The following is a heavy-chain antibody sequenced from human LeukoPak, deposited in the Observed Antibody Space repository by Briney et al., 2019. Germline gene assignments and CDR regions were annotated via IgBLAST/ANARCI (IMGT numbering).Heavy chain of an antibody. CDR3: AKDLSSGYYSMTEYFQH. V-gene: IGHV3-23*01. Sequence: GGSLRLSCAASGFTFSSYAMSWVRQAPGKGLEWGSAISGSGGSTYYADSVKGRFTSSRDNSKNTLYLQMNSLRAEDTAVYYCAKDLSSGYYSMTEYFQHWGQGTLVTVSS. CDR1: GFTFSSYA. CDR2: ISGSGGST. D-gene: IGHD3-22*01. J-gene: IGHJ1*01.